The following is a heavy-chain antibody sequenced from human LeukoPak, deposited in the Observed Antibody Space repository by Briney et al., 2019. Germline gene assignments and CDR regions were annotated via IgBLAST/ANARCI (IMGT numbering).Heavy chain of an antibody. J-gene: IGHJ4*02. CDR3: VRDSRPDFGSCYFDY. CDR1: GFTFSSFG. Sequence: AGGSLRLSCAASGFTFSSFGVHWVRQAPGNGLEWVAFISSDGYNENYADSVRGRFTISRDNSKNTVSLQMNSLGAEDTAVYYCVRDSRPDFGSCYFDYWGQGILVTVSS. D-gene: IGHD3-3*01. V-gene: IGHV3-30*06. CDR2: ISSDGYNE.